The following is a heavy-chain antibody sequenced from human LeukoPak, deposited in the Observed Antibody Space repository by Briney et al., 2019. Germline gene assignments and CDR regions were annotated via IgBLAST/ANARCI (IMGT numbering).Heavy chain of an antibody. D-gene: IGHD2-21*02. J-gene: IGHJ4*02. CDR1: GGSISSYY. CDR3: ARRLADCGGDCYSG. CDR2: IYYSGST. V-gene: IGHV4-59*08. Sequence: SETLSLTCTVSGGSISSYYWSWIRQPPGKGLEWIGYIYYSGSTNYNPSLKSRVTISVDTSKNQFPLKLSSVTAADTAVYYCARRLADCGGDCYSGWGQGTLVTVSS.